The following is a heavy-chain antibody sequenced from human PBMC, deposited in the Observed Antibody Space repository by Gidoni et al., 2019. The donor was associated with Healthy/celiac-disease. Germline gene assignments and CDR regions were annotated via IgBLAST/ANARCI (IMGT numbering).Heavy chain of an antibody. J-gene: IGHJ4*02. D-gene: IGHD6-13*01. CDR1: GGPTSSSSYY. Sequence: QLQQQEAGPGLVKPSETLPLTSTVSGGPTSSSSYYWGWCRQPPGKGLEWIGSIYYIGSTYDNPSFKSRGTISVDTSKNQFSLKLSSVTAADTAVYYCARRAGYSSSWGYWGQGTLVTVSS. CDR3: ARRAGYSSSWGY. CDR2: IYYIGST. V-gene: IGHV4-39*01.